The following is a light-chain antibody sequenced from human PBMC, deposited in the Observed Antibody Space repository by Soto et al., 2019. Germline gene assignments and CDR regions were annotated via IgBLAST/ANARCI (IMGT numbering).Light chain of an antibody. CDR3: QQANSLPRA. J-gene: IGKJ1*01. CDR2: AAT. V-gene: IGKV1-39*01. CDR1: QSISSS. Sequence: DIQMTQSPYSLSASVGDRVAITCRASQSISSSLSWYQQKPGKAPNLLIYAATSLQSGVPSRFSGSGSGTDFTLTISSLQPEDFATYYCQQANSLPRAFGQGTKVDIK.